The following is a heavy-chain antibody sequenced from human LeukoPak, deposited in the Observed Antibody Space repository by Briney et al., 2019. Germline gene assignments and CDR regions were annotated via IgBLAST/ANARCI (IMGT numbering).Heavy chain of an antibody. CDR3: ARQTHYYGDYVLFDY. D-gene: IGHD4-17*01. CDR2: IYYSGST. J-gene: IGHJ4*02. V-gene: IGHV4-59*08. CDR1: GGSISSYY. Sequence: SSETLSLTCTVSGGSISSYYWSWIRQPPGKGLEWIGYIYYSGSTNYNPSLKSRVTISVDTSKNQFSLKLSSVTAADTAVYYCARQTHYYGDYVLFDYWGQGTLVTVSS.